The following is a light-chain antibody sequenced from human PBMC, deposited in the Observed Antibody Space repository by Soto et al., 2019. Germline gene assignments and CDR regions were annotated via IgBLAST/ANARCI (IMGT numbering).Light chain of an antibody. CDR1: DSNIGAGFD. CDR2: GNT. V-gene: IGLV1-40*01. Sequence: QSVLTQPPSVSGAPGRTVTISCTGSDSNIGAGFDVHWYQQLPGSAPKLLIYGNTRRPSGVPDRFSGSQSGTSASLAISGLQAEDEGDYYCQSYDSAVTAFYVFGPGTKVTVL. CDR3: QSYDSAVTAFYV. J-gene: IGLJ1*01.